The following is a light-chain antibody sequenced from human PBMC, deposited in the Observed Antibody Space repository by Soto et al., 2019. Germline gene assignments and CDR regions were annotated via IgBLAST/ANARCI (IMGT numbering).Light chain of an antibody. J-gene: IGKJ4*02. V-gene: IGKV1-39*01. CDR1: QSISSY. Sequence: DIQMTQSPSSLSASVGDRVTITCRASQSISSYLNWYQQKPGKAPKLLIYAASSLQSGVPSRFSGSGSGTDFTLTNSSLQPEDSATYHCQQSYSTPLTFGGGTKVEIK. CDR3: QQSYSTPLT. CDR2: AAS.